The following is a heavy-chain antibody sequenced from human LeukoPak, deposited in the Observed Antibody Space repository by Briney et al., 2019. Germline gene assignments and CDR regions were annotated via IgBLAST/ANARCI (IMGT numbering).Heavy chain of an antibody. D-gene: IGHD4-17*01. Sequence: PGGSLRLSCEASGLTFSNYAMNWVRQASGKGLEWVSGITDSGRKTYYADSVKGRFSISRDNSKNTVYLQMSDLRAEDTAVYYCAKITKATTPNYWGQGTLVTVSS. CDR3: AKITKATTPNY. CDR1: GLTFSNYA. V-gene: IGHV3-23*01. J-gene: IGHJ4*02. CDR2: ITDSGRKT.